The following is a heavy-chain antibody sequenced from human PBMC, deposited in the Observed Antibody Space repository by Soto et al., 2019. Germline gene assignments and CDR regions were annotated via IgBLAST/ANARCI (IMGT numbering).Heavy chain of an antibody. J-gene: IGHJ6*02. CDR1: VGSITGITW. CDR2: IYHSGST. V-gene: IGHV4-4*02. CDR3: ARLIFDWLGPYYYGMDV. Sequence: GQLQKSAPGLVKPSGTLSLTWPVFVGSITGITWWSWVRQPPGKGWGWFGEIYHSGSTNYNPSLKSRVTISVDKSKNQFSLKLSSVTAADTAVYYCARLIFDWLGPYYYGMDVWGQGTTVTVSS. D-gene: IGHD3-9*01.